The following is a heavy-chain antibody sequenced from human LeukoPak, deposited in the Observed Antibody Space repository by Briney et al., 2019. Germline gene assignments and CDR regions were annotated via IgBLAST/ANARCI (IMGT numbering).Heavy chain of an antibody. Sequence: GGSLRLSCAASGFTFSSYAMSWVRQAPGKGLEWVSAISGSGGSTYYADSVKGRFTISRDNSRNTLYLQMNSLRAEDTAVYYCAKDVYYDILTGYSDLDYWGQGTLVTVSS. V-gene: IGHV3-23*01. D-gene: IGHD3-9*01. CDR3: AKDVYYDILTGYSDLDY. CDR1: GFTFSSYA. CDR2: ISGSGGST. J-gene: IGHJ4*02.